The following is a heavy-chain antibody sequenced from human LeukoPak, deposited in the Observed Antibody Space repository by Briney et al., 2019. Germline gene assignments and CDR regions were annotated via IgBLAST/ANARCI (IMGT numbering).Heavy chain of an antibody. J-gene: IGHJ3*02. CDR1: GFTFSSYS. CDR3: ARDYRYYYGSGNIPDAFDI. D-gene: IGHD3-10*01. Sequence: GGSLRLSCAASGFTFSSYSMNWVRQAPGKGLEWVSSISSSSSYIYYADSVKGRFTISRDNAKNSLYLQMNSLRAEDTAVYYCARDYRYYYGSGNIPDAFDIWGQGTMVTVSS. V-gene: IGHV3-21*01. CDR2: ISSSSSYI.